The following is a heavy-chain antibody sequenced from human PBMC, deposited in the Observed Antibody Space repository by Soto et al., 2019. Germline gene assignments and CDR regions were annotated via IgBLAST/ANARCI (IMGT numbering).Heavy chain of an antibody. CDR2: ISAYNGNT. CDR1: GYTFTSYG. D-gene: IGHD2-15*01. V-gene: IGHV1-18*01. Sequence: GASVKVSCKASGYTFTSYGISWVRQAPGQGLEWMGWISAYNGNTNYAQRLQGRVTMTTDTSTSTAYMELRSLRSDDTAVYYCARDIAGVVVVAGMDVWGQGTTVTVSS. J-gene: IGHJ6*02. CDR3: ARDIAGVVVVAGMDV.